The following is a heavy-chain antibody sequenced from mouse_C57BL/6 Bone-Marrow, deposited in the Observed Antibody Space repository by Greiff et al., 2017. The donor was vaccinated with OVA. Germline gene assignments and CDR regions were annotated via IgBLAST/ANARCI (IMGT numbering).Heavy chain of an antibody. V-gene: IGHV5-17*01. Sequence: EVQGVESGGGLVKPGGSLKLSCAASGFTFSDYGMHWVRQAPEKGLEWVAYISSGSSTIYYADTVKGRFTISRDNAKNTLFLQMTSLRSEDTAMYYCARGYGSSSYYAMDYWGQGTSVTVSS. CDR1: GFTFSDYG. J-gene: IGHJ4*01. CDR3: ARGYGSSSYYAMDY. D-gene: IGHD1-1*01. CDR2: ISSGSSTI.